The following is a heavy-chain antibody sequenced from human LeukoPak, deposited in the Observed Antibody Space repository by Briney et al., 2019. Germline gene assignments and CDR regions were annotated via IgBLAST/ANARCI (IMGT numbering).Heavy chain of an antibody. D-gene: IGHD2-8*01. CDR2: MNPNSGNT. J-gene: IGHJ4*02. CDR3: AREGRMVYALDY. V-gene: IGHV1-8*01. CDR1: GYTFTSYD. Sequence: GASVKVSCKASGYTFTSYDINWVRQATGQGLEWMGWMNPNSGNTGYAQKFHGRVTMTRNTSISTAYMELSSLRSEDTAVYYCAREGRMVYALDYWGQGTLVTVSS.